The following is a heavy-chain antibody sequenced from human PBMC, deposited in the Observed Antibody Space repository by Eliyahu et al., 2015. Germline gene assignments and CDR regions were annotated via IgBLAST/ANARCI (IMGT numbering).Heavy chain of an antibody. V-gene: IGHV4-34*02. J-gene: IGHJ5*02. CDR3: TRWATTRDIYNWFDP. D-gene: IGHD4-11*01. CDR1: GGSFRTYY. CDR2: INHSGIT. Sequence: QVQLQQWGAGLLKPSETLSLTCAVYGGSFRTYYWSWIRQPPGKGLEWIGEINHSGITNYNPSLKSRVTISVDTSKNQFSLKLTSVTAADTAVYYCTRWATTRDIYNWFDPWGQGTLVTVSS.